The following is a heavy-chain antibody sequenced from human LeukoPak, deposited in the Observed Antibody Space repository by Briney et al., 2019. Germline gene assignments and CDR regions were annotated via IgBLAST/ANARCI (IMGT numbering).Heavy chain of an antibody. CDR2: IYYSGST. CDR1: GGSISSGGYY. D-gene: IGHD3-9*01. J-gene: IGHJ4*02. CDR3: ARRDYDILTGTGRHGFDY. Sequence: KTSETLSLTCTVSGGSISSGGYYWSWIRQHPGKGLVWIGYIYYSGSTYYNPSLKSRVTISVDTSKNQFSLKLSSVTAADTAVYYCARRDYDILTGTGRHGFDYWGQGTLVTVSS. V-gene: IGHV4-31*03.